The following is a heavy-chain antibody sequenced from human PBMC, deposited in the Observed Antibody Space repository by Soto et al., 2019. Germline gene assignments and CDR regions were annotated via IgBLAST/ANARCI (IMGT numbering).Heavy chain of an antibody. CDR1: GFTFSSYG. J-gene: IGHJ4*01. Sequence: PGGSLRLSCAASGFTFSSYGMHWVRQAPGKGLEWVAVISYDGSNKYYADSVKGRFTISRDNSKNTLYLQMNSLRAEETAVYYCAKYLSDYWGHGAVVAIYS. D-gene: IGHD3-16*02. V-gene: IGHV3-30*18. CDR3: AKYLSDY. CDR2: ISYDGSNK.